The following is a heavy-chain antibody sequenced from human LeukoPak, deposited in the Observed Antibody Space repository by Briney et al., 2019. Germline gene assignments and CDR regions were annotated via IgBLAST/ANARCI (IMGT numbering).Heavy chain of an antibody. J-gene: IGHJ4*02. D-gene: IGHD5-24*01. CDR1: GFTVSSNY. CDR2: IYGGGGT. Sequence: GGSRRLSGAASGFTVSSNYMSWVRQAPGKGLEWSPVIYGGGGTYYADSVKGRFTISRDNSKNTLYLQMNSLRAEDTAVYYCARRDRYWGQGTLVTVSS. V-gene: IGHV3-53*01. CDR3: ARRDRY.